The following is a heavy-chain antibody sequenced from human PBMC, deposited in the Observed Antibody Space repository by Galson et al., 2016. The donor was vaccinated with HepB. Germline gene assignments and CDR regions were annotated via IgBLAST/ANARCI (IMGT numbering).Heavy chain of an antibody. CDR3: ARESRPGRSSASGDR. D-gene: IGHD6-6*01. CDR1: GNSISSDGYY. CDR2: IYYTGSS. J-gene: IGHJ5*02. V-gene: IGHV4-31*03. Sequence: TLSLTCTVSGNSISSDGYYWSWIRQHPGKGLEWIGYIYYTGSSSYNPSLKSRVTISLDTSKKQFSLRLSSVTAADTAVYYCARESRPGRSSASGDRWGQGTLVTVSA.